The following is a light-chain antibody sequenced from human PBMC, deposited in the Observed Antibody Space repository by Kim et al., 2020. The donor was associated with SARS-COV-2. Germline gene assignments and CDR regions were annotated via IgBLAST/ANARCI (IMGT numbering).Light chain of an antibody. V-gene: IGKV3-15*01. CDR3: QQYDNWPPVT. CDR1: QTVSSN. J-gene: IGKJ4*01. CDR2: GAS. Sequence: SPGERVTHSCRASQTVSSNLAWDQQRPGQAPSLLIYGASTRATGIPGRFSGSGSGTEFTLDISSLQSEDFAVYYCQQYDNWPPVTFGGGTKVDIK.